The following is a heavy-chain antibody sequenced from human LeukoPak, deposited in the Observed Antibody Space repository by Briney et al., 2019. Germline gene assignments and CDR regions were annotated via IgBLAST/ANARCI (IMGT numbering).Heavy chain of an antibody. CDR1: GFTFSSYA. V-gene: IGHV3-23*01. J-gene: IGHJ5*02. CDR3: AKAYGCCSSTSCYTEGHWFDP. Sequence: PGGSLRLSCAASGFTFSSYAMSWVRQAPGKGLEWVSAISGSGGSTYYADSVKGRFTISRDNSKNTLYLQMNSLRAEDTAVYYCAKAYGCCSSTSCYTEGHWFDPWGQGTLVTVSS. CDR2: ISGSGGST. D-gene: IGHD2-2*01.